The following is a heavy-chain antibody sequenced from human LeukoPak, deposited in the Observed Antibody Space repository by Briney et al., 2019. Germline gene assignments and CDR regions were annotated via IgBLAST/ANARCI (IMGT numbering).Heavy chain of an antibody. J-gene: IGHJ4*02. CDR3: AKDLNYGFDS. Sequence: GGSLRLSCAASGFSFRTYAMSWVRQAPGKGLEGVSAISGSGDKTFYAESVRGRFTISRDNSKNTLYLQMNSLRAEDTAVYYCAKDLNYGFDSWGQGTLVTVSS. D-gene: IGHD3-10*01. CDR1: GFSFRTYA. CDR2: ISGSGDKT. V-gene: IGHV3-23*01.